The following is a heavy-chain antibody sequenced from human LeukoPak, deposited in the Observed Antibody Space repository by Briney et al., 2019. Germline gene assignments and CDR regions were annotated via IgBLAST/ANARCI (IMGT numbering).Heavy chain of an antibody. D-gene: IGHD2-2*01. Sequence: SETLSLTCTVSGGSISSSSYYWGWIRQPPGKGLEWIGSIYYSGSTYYNPSLKSRVTISVDTSKNQFSLKLSSVTAADTAVYYCARRDIVVVPAAIGPDYWGQGTLVTVSS. V-gene: IGHV4-39*01. CDR3: ARRDIVVVPAAIGPDY. CDR1: GGSISSSSYY. J-gene: IGHJ4*02. CDR2: IYYSGST.